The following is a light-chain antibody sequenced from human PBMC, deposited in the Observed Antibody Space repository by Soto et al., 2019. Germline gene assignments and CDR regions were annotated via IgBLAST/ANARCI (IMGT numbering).Light chain of an antibody. J-gene: IGKJ1*01. CDR3: QQYHSAPRT. CDR1: QSISSTY. V-gene: IGKV3-20*01. Sequence: EIVLTQSPANLSLSPGERATLSCRASQSISSTYLAWYQQKPGQAPRLLIYDASTRATGIPDRFSGSGSGTDFTLTINRLEPEDYAVYHCQQYHSAPRTFGQGTKVDIK. CDR2: DAS.